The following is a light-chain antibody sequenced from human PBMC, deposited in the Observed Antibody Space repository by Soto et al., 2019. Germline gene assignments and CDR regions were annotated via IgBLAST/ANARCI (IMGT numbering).Light chain of an antibody. CDR1: QSVGRRY. Sequence: IVLTQSPGTLSLSPGERATLSCRASQSVGRRYLAWYQQRPGQAPRLLIYDTSERASDIPDRFSGSGSGTDFTLTISRLVPEDFAVYYCQYQGTFGGGTKVEI. CDR2: DTS. V-gene: IGKV3-20*01. J-gene: IGKJ4*01. CDR3: QYQGT.